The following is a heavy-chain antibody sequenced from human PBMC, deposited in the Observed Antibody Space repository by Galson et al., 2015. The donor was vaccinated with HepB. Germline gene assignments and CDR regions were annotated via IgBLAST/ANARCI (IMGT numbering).Heavy chain of an antibody. Sequence: SLRLSCAASGFTFSSYGMHWVRQAPGKGLEWVAVISYDGSNKYYADSVKSRFTISRDNSKNTLYLQMNSLRAEDTAVYYCAKVTAPGIAVNILDYWGQGTLVTVSS. J-gene: IGHJ4*02. CDR3: AKVTAPGIAVNILDY. CDR1: GFTFSSYG. CDR2: ISYDGSNK. D-gene: IGHD6-19*01. V-gene: IGHV3-30*18.